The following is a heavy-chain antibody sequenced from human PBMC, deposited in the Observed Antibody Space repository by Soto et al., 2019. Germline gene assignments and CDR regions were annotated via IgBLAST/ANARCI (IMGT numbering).Heavy chain of an antibody. V-gene: IGHV3-23*01. CDR2: ISGGGSDT. D-gene: IGHD3-3*01. CDR1: GFTFRSYA. Sequence: VHLLESGGGLVQRGGSLRLSCSASGFTFRSYAMSWVRQAPGKGLEWVSGISGGGSDTYYSDSVRGRFTISRDNSKITLYLQMNSLRVEDSAVYFCAKDDSLEWFFPLDAWGQGTLVTVSS. CDR3: AKDDSLEWFFPLDA. J-gene: IGHJ5*02.